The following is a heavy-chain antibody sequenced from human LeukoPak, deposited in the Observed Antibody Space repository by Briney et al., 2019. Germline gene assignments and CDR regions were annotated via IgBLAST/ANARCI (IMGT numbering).Heavy chain of an antibody. CDR3: ARVAGNCGGDCYRLLY. CDR2: MNPNSGNT. Sequence: ASVKVSCKASVYTFTTYDINWVRQATGHGLEWLGWMNPNSGNTGYAQKFQGRVTVTRNISITTAYMELTNLRSEDTAVYYCARVAGNCGGDCYRLLYWGQGTLVTVSS. V-gene: IGHV1-8*01. D-gene: IGHD2-21*01. J-gene: IGHJ4*02. CDR1: VYTFTTYD.